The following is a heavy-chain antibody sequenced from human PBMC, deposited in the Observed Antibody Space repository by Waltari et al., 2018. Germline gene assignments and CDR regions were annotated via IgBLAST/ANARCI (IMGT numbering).Heavy chain of an antibody. CDR1: GGTFSSYA. V-gene: IGHV1-69*01. CDR3: ASDSSGYPNYYYYGMDV. D-gene: IGHD3-22*01. CDR2: IIPIFGKA. Sequence: QVQLVQSGAEVKKPGSSVKVSCKASGGTFSSYAISWVRQAPGQGLEWMGGIIPIFGKANYSQKFQGRVTITADESTSTAYMELSSLRSEDTAVYYCASDSSGYPNYYYYGMDVWGQGTTVTVSS. J-gene: IGHJ6*02.